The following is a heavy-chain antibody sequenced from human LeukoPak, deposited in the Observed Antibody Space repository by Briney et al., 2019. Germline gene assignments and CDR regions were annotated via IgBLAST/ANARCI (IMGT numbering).Heavy chain of an antibody. V-gene: IGHV1-2*02. Sequence: ASVKVSCKSSGYTFTAYYMHWVRQAPGQGLEWMGWINPNNGGTNYARKLQGRVTMTRDTSIIIVYMELGRLSYDDTAMYYCARGTGSSWFDPWGQGTLVTVPS. CDR3: ARGTGSSWFDP. CDR1: GYTFTAYY. J-gene: IGHJ5*02. D-gene: IGHD1-7*01. CDR2: INPNNGGT.